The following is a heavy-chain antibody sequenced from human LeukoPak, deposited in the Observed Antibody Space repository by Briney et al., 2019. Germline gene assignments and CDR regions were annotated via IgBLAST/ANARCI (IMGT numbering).Heavy chain of an antibody. CDR1: GFTFSSYG. CDR3: AKDLGVYCSSTSCYPFDY. Sequence: GRSLRLSCAASGFTFSSYGMHWVRQAPGKGLEWVAVISYDGSNKYYADSVKGRFTISRDNSKNTLYLQMNSLRAEDTAVYYCAKDLGVYCSSTSCYPFDYWGQGTLVTVSS. CDR2: ISYDGSNK. V-gene: IGHV3-30*18. J-gene: IGHJ4*02. D-gene: IGHD2-2*01.